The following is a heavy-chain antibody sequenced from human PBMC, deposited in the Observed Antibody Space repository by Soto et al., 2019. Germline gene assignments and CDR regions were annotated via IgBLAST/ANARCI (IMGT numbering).Heavy chain of an antibody. Sequence: GGSLRLSCAASGLTFSSYAMIWVRQAPGKELEWVSSISGSADYTYYADSVKGRFTISRDNSKNTLFLQMNSLRAEDTAIYYCVKGSSVSGSYYFDYWGQGT. V-gene: IGHV3-23*01. CDR3: VKGSSVSGSYYFDY. CDR2: ISGSADYT. D-gene: IGHD6-19*01. J-gene: IGHJ4*02. CDR1: GLTFSSYA.